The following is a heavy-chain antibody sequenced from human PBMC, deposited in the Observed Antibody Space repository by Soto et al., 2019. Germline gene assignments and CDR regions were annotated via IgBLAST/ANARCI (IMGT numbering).Heavy chain of an antibody. Sequence: GGSLKPSCPTSGFTFGGYGGSWFPQAPGKGLEWIGFIRSKAYSRTAEYAATVRVRFIISRDDSEGIAYLQMNSLQNEDIGVYYCERGRNGWETRATYYDYWGPGTQVTVSS. J-gene: IGHJ4*02. D-gene: IGHD1-26*01. CDR3: ERGRNGWETRATYYDY. CDR1: GFTFGGYG. V-gene: IGHV3-49*03. CDR2: IRSKAYSRTA.